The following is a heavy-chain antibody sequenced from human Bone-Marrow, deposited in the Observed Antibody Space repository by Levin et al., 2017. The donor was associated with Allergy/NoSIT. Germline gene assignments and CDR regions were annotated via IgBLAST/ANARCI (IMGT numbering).Heavy chain of an antibody. J-gene: IGHJ6*02. CDR1: GGTFSSYA. V-gene: IGHV1-69*13. CDR3: ASTRYYDYVWGSYPLYYDYGMDV. D-gene: IGHD3-16*02. CDR2: IIPIFGTA. Sequence: SVKVSCKASGGTFSSYAISWVRQAPGQGLEWMGGIIPIFGTANYAQKFQGRVTITADESTSTAYMELSSLRSEDTAVYYCASTRYYDYVWGSYPLYYDYGMDVWGQGTTVTVSS.